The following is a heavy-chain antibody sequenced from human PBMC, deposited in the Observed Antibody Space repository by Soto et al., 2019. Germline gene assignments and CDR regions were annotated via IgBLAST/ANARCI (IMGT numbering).Heavy chain of an antibody. V-gene: IGHV4-30-2*03. Sequence: SETLSLTCAVSGGSISSGGYSWSWIRQPPGKGLEWIGYIYYSGSTYYNPSLKSRVTISVDTSENQFSLKLSSVTAADTAVYYCASSHGDYVSYWGQGTLVTVSS. CDR3: ASSHGDYVSY. J-gene: IGHJ4*02. CDR2: IYYSGST. CDR1: GGSISSGGYS. D-gene: IGHD3-16*01.